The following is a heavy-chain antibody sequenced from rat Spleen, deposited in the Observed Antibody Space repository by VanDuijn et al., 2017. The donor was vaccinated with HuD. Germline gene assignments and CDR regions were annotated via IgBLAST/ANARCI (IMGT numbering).Heavy chain of an antibody. V-gene: IGHV5-7*01. D-gene: IGHD4-3*01. Sequence: EVQLVESGGGLVQPGRSLKLSCAASGFTFSDYNMAWVRQAPKKGLEWVATISYDGSSTYYRDSVKGRFTISRDNAKSTLYLQMDSLRSEDTATYYCARGGNSGYEGYVMDAWGQGASVTVSS. CDR1: GFTFSDYN. J-gene: IGHJ4*01. CDR2: ISYDGSST. CDR3: ARGGNSGYEGYVMDA.